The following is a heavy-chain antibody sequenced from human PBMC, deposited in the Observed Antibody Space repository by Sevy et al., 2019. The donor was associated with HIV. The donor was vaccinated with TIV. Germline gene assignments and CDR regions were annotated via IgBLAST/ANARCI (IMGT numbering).Heavy chain of an antibody. CDR1: GYTLTKVS. V-gene: IGHV1-24*01. J-gene: IGHJ4*02. CDR2: FDPEDGKR. D-gene: IGHD3-22*01. CDR3: AATREYYYGNSGYFDY. Sequence: ASVKVSCRVSGYTLTKVSMHWVRQAPGKGLEWMGSFDPEDGKRIYAQTFQGRVTMSEDTSTDTAYMDLSSLRSDDTAVYYCAATREYYYGNSGYFDYWGQGTLVTVSS.